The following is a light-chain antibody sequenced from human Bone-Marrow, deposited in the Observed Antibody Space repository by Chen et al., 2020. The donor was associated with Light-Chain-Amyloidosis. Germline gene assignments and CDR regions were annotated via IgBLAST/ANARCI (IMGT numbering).Light chain of an antibody. J-gene: IGLJ1*01. Sequence: QSALTQPASGSGSPGQSITISCTGTSSDVGGDNHVSWYQQHPDKAPKLMIYEVTNRPSWVPDRFSGYKSDNTASLTISGLETEDEADYFCSSYTITNTLVFGSGTRVTVL. CDR3: SSYTITNTLV. V-gene: IGLV2-14*01. CDR1: SSDVGGDNH. CDR2: EVT.